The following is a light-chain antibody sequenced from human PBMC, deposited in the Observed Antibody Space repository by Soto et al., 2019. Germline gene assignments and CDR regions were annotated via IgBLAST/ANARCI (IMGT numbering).Light chain of an antibody. Sequence: QSALTQPPSASGSPGQSVTISCTGTSSDVGAHNYVSWYQQHAGKAPKLVIYEVTKRPSGVPDRFSGSKSANTASLTVSGLQAEDEADYYCSSLASSNTWVFGGGTKLTVL. CDR1: SSDVGAHNY. CDR2: EVT. V-gene: IGLV2-8*01. J-gene: IGLJ3*02. CDR3: SSLASSNTWV.